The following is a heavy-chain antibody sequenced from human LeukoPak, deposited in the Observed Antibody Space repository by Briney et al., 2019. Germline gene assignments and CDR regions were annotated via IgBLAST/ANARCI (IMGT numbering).Heavy chain of an antibody. CDR2: IRSKAYGGTT. CDR1: GFTFGDYA. V-gene: IGHV3-49*03. CDR3: TRSSKGVQLWLVFDY. J-gene: IGHJ4*02. D-gene: IGHD5-18*01. Sequence: GGSLRLSCTTSGFTFGDYAMSWFRQAPGKGLEWVGFIRSKAYGGTTEYAASVKGRFTISRDDSKSIAYLQMNSLKTEDTAVYYCTRSSKGVQLWLVFDYWGQGTLVTVSS.